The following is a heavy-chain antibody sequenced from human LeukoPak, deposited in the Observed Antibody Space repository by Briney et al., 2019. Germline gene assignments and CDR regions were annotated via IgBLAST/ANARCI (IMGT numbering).Heavy chain of an antibody. D-gene: IGHD3-22*01. CDR1: GFTVSSNY. V-gene: IGHV3-53*01. Sequence: GSLRLSCAASGFTVSSNYMSWVRQAPGKGLEWVSVIYSGGSTYYADSVKGRFTISRDNSKNTLYLQMNSLRAEDTAVYYCAGATFDYYDSSGYYDYWGQGTLVTVSS. CDR3: AGATFDYYDSSGYYDY. CDR2: IYSGGST. J-gene: IGHJ4*02.